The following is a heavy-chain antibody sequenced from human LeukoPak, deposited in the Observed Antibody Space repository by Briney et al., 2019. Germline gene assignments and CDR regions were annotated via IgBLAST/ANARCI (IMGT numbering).Heavy chain of an antibody. J-gene: IGHJ4*02. D-gene: IGHD3-22*01. CDR3: ARDLASSGYYWD. CDR2: INPSGGST. CDR1: GYTFTSYY. Sequence: GASVKVSCKASGYTFTSYYMHWVRQAPGQGLEWMGIINPSGGSTSYAQKFQGRVTMTRDTSTCTVFMELSSLRSEDTAVYYCARDLASSGYYWDWGQGTLVTVSS. V-gene: IGHV1-46*01.